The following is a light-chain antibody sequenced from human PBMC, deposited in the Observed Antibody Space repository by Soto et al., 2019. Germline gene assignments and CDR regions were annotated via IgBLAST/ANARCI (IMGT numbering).Light chain of an antibody. CDR3: QQLNSYPIT. CDR2: GAS. Sequence: EIQITQSPSSLSASVGDRVTITCRASQGISTWLAWYQQKAGKAPNLLIYGASNLHSGVPSRFSGSGSGTNFTLTISSLQPEDFATYYCQQLNSYPITFGQGTRLEI. J-gene: IGKJ5*01. V-gene: IGKV1-12*01. CDR1: QGISTW.